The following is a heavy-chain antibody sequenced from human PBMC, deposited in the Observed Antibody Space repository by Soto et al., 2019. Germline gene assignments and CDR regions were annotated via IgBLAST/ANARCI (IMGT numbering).Heavy chain of an antibody. CDR3: ARGLEQRTWYSTRYGMDV. Sequence: QVQLVQSGAEVKKPGASVKVSCKASGYTFTSYDINWVRQATGQGLEWMGWMNPNSGNTGYAQKFQGRVTMTRNTSISTAYMELRSLRSEDTAVYYCARGLEQRTWYSTRYGMDVWGQGTTVTVSS. CDR1: GYTFTSYD. J-gene: IGHJ6*02. CDR2: MNPNSGNT. V-gene: IGHV1-8*01. D-gene: IGHD2-15*01.